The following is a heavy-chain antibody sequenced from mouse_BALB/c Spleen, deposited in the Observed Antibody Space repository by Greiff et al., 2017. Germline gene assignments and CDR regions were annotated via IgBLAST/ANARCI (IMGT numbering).Heavy chain of an antibody. CDR3: AKGIYYDPWYFDV. CDR1: GYTFTSYV. D-gene: IGHD2-4*01. Sequence: VQLKESGPELVKPGASVKMSCKASGYTFTSYVMHWVKQKPGQGLEWIGYINPYNDGTKYNEKFKGKATLTSDKSSSTAYMELSSLTSEDSAVYYCAKGIYYDPWYFDVWGAGTTVTVSS. CDR2: INPYNDGT. J-gene: IGHJ1*01. V-gene: IGHV1-14*01.